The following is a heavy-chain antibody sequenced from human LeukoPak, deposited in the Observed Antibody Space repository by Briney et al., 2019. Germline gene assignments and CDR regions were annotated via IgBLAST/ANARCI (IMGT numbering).Heavy chain of an antibody. V-gene: IGHV4-4*07. J-gene: IGHJ5*02. CDR2: MYTSGTT. CDR1: GGSISGYP. Sequence: SETLSLTCSVSGGSISGYPWTWIRQPAGKGLEWIGHMYTSGTTNYNPSLNSRVTMSLDTSKNQFSLTLTSVTAADTAVYYCARGWREGYNHWGQGTLVTVSS. CDR3: ARGWREGYNH. D-gene: IGHD5-24*01.